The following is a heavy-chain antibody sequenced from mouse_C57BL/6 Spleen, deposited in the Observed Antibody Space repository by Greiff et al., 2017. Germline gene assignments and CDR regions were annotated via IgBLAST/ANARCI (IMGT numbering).Heavy chain of an antibody. CDR2: IYPGDGDT. CDR3: ARKSALDYGSSEGAMDY. CDR1: GYAFSSYW. V-gene: IGHV1-80*01. Sequence: VQLQQSGAELVKPGASVKISCKASGYAFSSYWMNWVKQRPGKGLEWIGQIYPGDGDTNYNGKFKGKATLTADKSSSTAYMQLSRLTSEDSAVYFCARKSALDYGSSEGAMDYWGQGTSVTVSS. J-gene: IGHJ4*01. D-gene: IGHD1-1*01.